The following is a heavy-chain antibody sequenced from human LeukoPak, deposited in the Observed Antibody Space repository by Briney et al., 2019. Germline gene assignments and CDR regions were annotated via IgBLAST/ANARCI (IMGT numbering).Heavy chain of an antibody. J-gene: IGHJ4*02. CDR2: IYYSGPT. CDR3: ARGYSSSWNYFDY. D-gene: IGHD6-13*01. Sequence: SETLSLTCTVSGGSISGGSYYWGWIRQPPGKGPEWIGSIYYSGPTNYNPSLKSRVTISVDTSKKQFSLKLSSVTAADTAVYYCARGYSSSWNYFDYWGQGTLVTVSS. V-gene: IGHV4-39*07. CDR1: GGSISGGSYY.